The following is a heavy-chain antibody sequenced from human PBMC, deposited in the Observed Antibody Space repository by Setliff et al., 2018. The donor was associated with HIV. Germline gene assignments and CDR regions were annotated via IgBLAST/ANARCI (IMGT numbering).Heavy chain of an antibody. V-gene: IGHV4-59*01. Sequence: SETLSLTCTVTGGSISTYYWSWIRQPPRKGLEWIGSIYFTGSSDNNPSLKSRVTLSVDTSKHQFSLKLSSVTAADTAVYYCARVQMAYAAFDVWGQGKMVTVSS. D-gene: IGHD4-17*01. CDR2: IYFTGSS. CDR3: ARVQMAYAAFDV. J-gene: IGHJ3*01. CDR1: GGSISTYY.